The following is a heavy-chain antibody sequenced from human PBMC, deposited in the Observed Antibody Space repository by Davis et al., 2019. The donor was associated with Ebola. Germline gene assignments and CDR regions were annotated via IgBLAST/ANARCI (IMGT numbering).Heavy chain of an antibody. V-gene: IGHV3-23*01. Sequence: GESLKISCAASGFTFRNYAMSWVRQAPGKGLEWVSGIIENGVDTFYADSVKGRFTISRDNSKSTLDLQMDSLRDEDAAIYYCVRDLDWAFDYWGRGTLVTVSS. CDR3: VRDLDWAFDY. D-gene: IGHD3-9*01. CDR2: IIENGVDT. CDR1: GFTFRNYA. J-gene: IGHJ4*02.